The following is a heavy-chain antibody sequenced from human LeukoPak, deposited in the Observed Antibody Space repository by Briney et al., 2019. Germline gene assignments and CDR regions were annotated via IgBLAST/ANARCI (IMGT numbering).Heavy chain of an antibody. J-gene: IGHJ6*02. Sequence: PGGSLRLSCAASGFTFDMYAISWGRQAPGKGLEWVASVSGGVGATYYSDSVRGRFTISRDSSKKTVSLQLNSLRAEDTAVYYCTKGGDFTNSWYYYGMDVWGQGTTVIVSS. CDR1: GFTFDMYA. CDR3: TKGGDFTNSWYYYGMDV. D-gene: IGHD6-13*01. V-gene: IGHV3-23*01. CDR2: VSGGVGAT.